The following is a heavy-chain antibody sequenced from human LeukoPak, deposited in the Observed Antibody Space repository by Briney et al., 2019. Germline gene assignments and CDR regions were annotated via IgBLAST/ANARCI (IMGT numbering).Heavy chain of an antibody. V-gene: IGHV3-23*01. CDR2: ISGSGNST. D-gene: IGHD5-24*01. CDR1: GLTFSGSA. CDR3: ARGDGYNDAEYLQH. Sequence: RPGGSLRLPCAASGLTFSGSAMSWVRQAPGKGLEWVSLISGSGNSTYYADSVKGRFTISRDNSKKTLYLQMNSLRVEDTAVYYCARGDGYNDAEYLQHWGQGTLVTVS. J-gene: IGHJ1*01.